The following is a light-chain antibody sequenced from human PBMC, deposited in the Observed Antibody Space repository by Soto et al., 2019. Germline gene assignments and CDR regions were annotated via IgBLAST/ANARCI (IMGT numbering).Light chain of an antibody. CDR3: QQYGSSPLT. V-gene: IGKV3-20*01. Sequence: EIALTQSRGTLSLSPGERATLPCRASQSVSSSYLAWYQQKPGQAPRLLIYGASSRATGIPDRFSGSGSGTDFTLTISRLEPEDFAVYYCQQYGSSPLTFGGGTKVEIK. CDR1: QSVSSSY. J-gene: IGKJ4*01. CDR2: GAS.